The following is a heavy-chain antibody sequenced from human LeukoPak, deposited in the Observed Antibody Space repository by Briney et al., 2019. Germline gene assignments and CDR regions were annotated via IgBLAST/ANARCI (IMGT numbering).Heavy chain of an antibody. D-gene: IGHD6-13*01. Sequence: RTSESLSLTCAVYGGSFSGYYWSWIRHPPGKGLEWIGEINHSGSTNYNPSLKSRVTISVDTSKNQFSLKLSSVTAADTAVYYCARGSSGWFYYFDYWGQGTLVTVSS. V-gene: IGHV4-34*01. CDR1: GGSFSGYY. CDR2: INHSGST. CDR3: ARGSSGWFYYFDY. J-gene: IGHJ4*02.